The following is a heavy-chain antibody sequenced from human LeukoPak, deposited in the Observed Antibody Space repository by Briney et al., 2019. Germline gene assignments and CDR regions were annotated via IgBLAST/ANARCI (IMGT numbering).Heavy chain of an antibody. CDR1: GFTFSNYW. Sequence: GGSLRLSCAASGFTFSNYWMHWVRQAPGKGLEWVSAISNNGGYTYYADSVQGRFTISRDNSKSTLCLQMNSLRAEDTAVYYCAKQLGYCSDGSCYFPYWGQGTLVTVSS. CDR3: AKQLGYCSDGSCYFPY. V-gene: IGHV3-23*01. CDR2: ISNNGGYT. J-gene: IGHJ4*02. D-gene: IGHD2-15*01.